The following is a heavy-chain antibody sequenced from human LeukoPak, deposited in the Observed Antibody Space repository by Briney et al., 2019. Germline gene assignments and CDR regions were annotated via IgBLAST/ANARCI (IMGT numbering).Heavy chain of an antibody. V-gene: IGHV4-59*01. CDR1: GGSISSYY. D-gene: IGHD3-3*01. Sequence: PSETLSLTCTVSGGSISSYYWSWIRQPPGKGLEWIGYIYYSGSTNYNPSLKSRVTISVDTSKNQFSLELSSVTAADTAVYYCARARDLGWGTVDYFDYWGQGTLVTVSS. CDR2: IYYSGST. J-gene: IGHJ4*02. CDR3: ARARDLGWGTVDYFDY.